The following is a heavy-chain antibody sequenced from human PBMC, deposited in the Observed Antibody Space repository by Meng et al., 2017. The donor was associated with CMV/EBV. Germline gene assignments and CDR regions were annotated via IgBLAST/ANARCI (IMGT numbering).Heavy chain of an antibody. CDR2: ISYDGSNK. CDR1: GFTFSSYA. CDR3: ARDSREAYCSSTSCYIDY. V-gene: IGHV3-30*04. J-gene: IGHJ4*02. D-gene: IGHD2-2*02. Sequence: GESLKISCAASGFTFSSYAMHWVRQALGKGLEWVAVISYDGSNKYYADSVKGRFTISRDNSKNTLYLQMNSLRAEDTAVYYCARDSREAYCSSTSCYIDYWGQGTLVTVSS.